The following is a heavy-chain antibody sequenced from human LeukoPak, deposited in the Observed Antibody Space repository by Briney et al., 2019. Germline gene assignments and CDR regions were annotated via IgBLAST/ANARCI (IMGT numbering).Heavy chain of an antibody. CDR3: AATRNYYDSRWDY. CDR2: INPNSGGT. Sequence: GASVKVSCKASGYTFTGYYMHWVRQAPGQGLEWMGWINPNSGGTNYAQKFQGRVTMTRDTSISTAYMELSRLRSDDTAVYYCAATRNYYDSRWDYWGQGTLVTVSS. J-gene: IGHJ4*02. V-gene: IGHV1-2*02. D-gene: IGHD3-22*01. CDR1: GYTFTGYY.